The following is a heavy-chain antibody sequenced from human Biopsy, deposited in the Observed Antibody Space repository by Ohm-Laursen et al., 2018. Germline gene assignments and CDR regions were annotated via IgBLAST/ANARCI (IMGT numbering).Heavy chain of an antibody. CDR3: ARGMRYCTNAVCYKSGSGSYYRYYYGMDV. V-gene: IGHV4-34*01. J-gene: IGHJ6*02. CDR2: IKHSGST. CDR1: GVSINGGRYY. D-gene: IGHD2-8*01. Sequence: SDTLSLTCTVSGVSINGGRYYWNWIRHHPGKGLEWIGEIKHSGSTNYNPSLKSRVTISVDTSKNQFSLKLSSVTAADTAVYYCARGMRYCTNAVCYKSGSGSYYRYYYGMDVWGQGTTVTVSS.